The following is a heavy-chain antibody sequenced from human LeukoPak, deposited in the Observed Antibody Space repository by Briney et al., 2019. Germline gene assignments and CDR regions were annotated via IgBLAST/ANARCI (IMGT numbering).Heavy chain of an antibody. V-gene: IGHV4-61*01. J-gene: IGHJ6*02. CDR2: IYYSGST. CDR3: ARGRSYYYDSSGYRDYGMDV. CDR1: GGSVSSGSYY. D-gene: IGHD3-22*01. Sequence: SETLSLTCTVSGGSVSSGSYYWSWIWQPPGKGLEWIGYIYYSGSTNYNPSLKSRVTISVDTSKNQFSLKLSSVTAADTAVYYCARGRSYYYDSSGYRDYGMDVWGQGTTVTVSS.